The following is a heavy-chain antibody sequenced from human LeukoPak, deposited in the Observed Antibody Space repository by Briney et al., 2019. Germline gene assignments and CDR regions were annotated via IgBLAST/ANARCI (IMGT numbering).Heavy chain of an antibody. Sequence: ASVKVSCKASGYTFTGYYMHWVRQAPGQGLEWMGWINPNSGGTNYAQKFQGGVTMTRDTSISTAYMELSRLRSDDTAVYYCARVFRRSQHPFDPWGQGTLVTVSS. V-gene: IGHV1-2*02. D-gene: IGHD1-14*01. CDR3: ARVFRRSQHPFDP. CDR2: INPNSGGT. J-gene: IGHJ5*02. CDR1: GYTFTGYY.